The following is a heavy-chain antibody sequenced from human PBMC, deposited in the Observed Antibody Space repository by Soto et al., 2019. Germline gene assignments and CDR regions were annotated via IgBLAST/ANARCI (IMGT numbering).Heavy chain of an antibody. V-gene: IGHV1-18*01. D-gene: IGHD5-18*01. CDR2: INAYNGNT. CDR1: GYTFTSYG. Sequence: QVQLVQSGAEVKKPGASVKVSCKASGYTFTSYGISWVRQAPGQGLEWMGWINAYNGNTNYAQKFQGRVTMTTDTSTSKGYMELRSLRSDDTAVYYCARDVGYGLIDYCGQGTLVTISS. CDR3: ARDVGYGLIDY. J-gene: IGHJ4*02.